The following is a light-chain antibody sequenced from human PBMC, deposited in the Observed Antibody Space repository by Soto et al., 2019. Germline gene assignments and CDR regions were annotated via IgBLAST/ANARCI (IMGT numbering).Light chain of an antibody. CDR2: GAS. J-gene: IGKJ2*01. V-gene: IGKV3-20*01. CDR3: QQYGGSPYT. Sequence: EIVLTQSPGTLSLSPRERATLSCRASQSLSSRYLAWYQQKPGQSPRLPIYGASKRAPGSPDRFSGIGSGTHFTLTINRLEPEDFAVFFCQQYGGSPYTFGQGTKLDIK. CDR1: QSLSSRY.